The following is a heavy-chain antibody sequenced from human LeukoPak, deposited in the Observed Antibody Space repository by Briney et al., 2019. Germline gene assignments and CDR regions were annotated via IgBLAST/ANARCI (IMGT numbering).Heavy chain of an antibody. J-gene: IGHJ4*01. CDR1: GYTFTSYG. D-gene: IGHD1-26*01. V-gene: IGHV1-18*01. CDR2: ISAYNGNT. Sequence: ASVKVSCQASGYTFTSYGISWVRQAPGQGLEWMGWISAYNGNTNYAQKLQGRVTMTTDTSTSTAYMELRSLRFDDTAVYFCARSGRGTYYYFDLWGQGTLVTVSS. CDR3: ARSGRGTYYYFDL.